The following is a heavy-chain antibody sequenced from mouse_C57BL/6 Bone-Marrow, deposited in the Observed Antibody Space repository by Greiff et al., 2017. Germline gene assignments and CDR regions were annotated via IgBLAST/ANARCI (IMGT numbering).Heavy chain of an antibody. Sequence: QVQLQQSGAELARPGASVKMSCKASGYTFTRYTMHWVKQRPGQGLEWIGYINPSSGYTKYNQKFKDKATLTADKSSSTAYMQLSSLTSEDSAVYYCARGGWLLPWFAYWGQGTLVTVSA. D-gene: IGHD2-3*01. J-gene: IGHJ3*01. CDR1: GYTFTRYT. V-gene: IGHV1-4*01. CDR3: ARGGWLLPWFAY. CDR2: INPSSGYT.